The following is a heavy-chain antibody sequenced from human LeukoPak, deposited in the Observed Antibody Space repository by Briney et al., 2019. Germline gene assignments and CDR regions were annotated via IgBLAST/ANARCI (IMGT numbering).Heavy chain of an antibody. J-gene: IGHJ4*02. Sequence: PSETLSLTRTVSGGPISSYYWSWIRQPPGKGPEWIGYIYYSGSTNYNPSLKSRVTISVDTSKNQFSLKLSSVTAADTAVYYCARVTRGVGAAYYFDYWGQGTLVTVSS. CDR1: GGPISSYY. CDR2: IYYSGST. CDR3: ARVTRGVGAAYYFDY. D-gene: IGHD1-26*01. V-gene: IGHV4-59*01.